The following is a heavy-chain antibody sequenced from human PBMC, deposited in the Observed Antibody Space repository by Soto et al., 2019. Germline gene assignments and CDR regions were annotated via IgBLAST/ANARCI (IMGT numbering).Heavy chain of an antibody. Sequence: SETLSLTCTVSGGSISSSSYYWGWIRQPPGKGLEWIGSIYYSGSTYYNPSLKSRVTISVDTSKNQFSLKLSSVTAADTAVYYCVVGATTLLYYYYGMDVWGQGTTVTVSS. CDR2: IYYSGST. D-gene: IGHD1-26*01. J-gene: IGHJ6*02. CDR3: VVGATTLLYYYYGMDV. V-gene: IGHV4-39*01. CDR1: GGSISSSSYY.